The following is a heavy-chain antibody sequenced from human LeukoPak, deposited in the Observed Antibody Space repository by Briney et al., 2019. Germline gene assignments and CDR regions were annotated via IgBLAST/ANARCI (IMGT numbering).Heavy chain of an antibody. CDR2: ISGSGGST. V-gene: IGHV3-23*01. CDR3: AKNIGGLDY. J-gene: IGHJ4*02. Sequence: PGGSLRLSCAASGFTFSSYGMSWVRQAPGKRLEWVSAISGSGGSTYYADSVKGRFTISRDNSKNTLYRQMNSLRAEDTAVYYCAKNIGGLDYWGQGTLVTVSS. CDR1: GFTFSSYG. D-gene: IGHD3-10*01.